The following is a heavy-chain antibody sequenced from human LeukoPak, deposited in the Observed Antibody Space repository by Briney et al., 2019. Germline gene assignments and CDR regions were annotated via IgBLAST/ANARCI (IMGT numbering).Heavy chain of an antibody. V-gene: IGHV1-46*01. CDR2: IYPRDGST. CDR3: AKETPNTGWFDP. D-gene: IGHD1-14*01. Sequence: ASVKVSCKASGYTFTSIYIHWVRQAPGQGLEWMGMIYPRDGSTSYAQKFQGRVTVTRDTSTSTVHMELSGLRSEDTAVYYCAKETPNTGWFDPWGQGTLVTVSS. CDR1: GYTFTSIY. J-gene: IGHJ5*02.